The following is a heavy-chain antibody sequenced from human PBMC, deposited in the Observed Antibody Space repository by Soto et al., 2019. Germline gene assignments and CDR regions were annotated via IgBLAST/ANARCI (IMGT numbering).Heavy chain of an antibody. D-gene: IGHD6-19*01. Sequence: QVQLVESGGGVVQPGRSLRLSCAASGFTFSSYGMHWVRQAPGKGLEWVAVIWYDGSNKYYADSVKGRFTISRDNSKNTLYLQMTRGRAEDTAVYYCARSYSSGWYSGGWFGPWGQGTLVTVSS. J-gene: IGHJ5*02. CDR1: GFTFSSYG. V-gene: IGHV3-33*01. CDR2: IWYDGSNK. CDR3: ARSYSSGWYSGGWFGP.